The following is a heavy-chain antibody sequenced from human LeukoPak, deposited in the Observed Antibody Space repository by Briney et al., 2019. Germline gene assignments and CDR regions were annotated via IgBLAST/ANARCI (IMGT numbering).Heavy chain of an antibody. V-gene: IGHV1-2*02. Sequence: ASVKVSCKASGYTFTGYYMHWVRQAPGQGLEWMGWINPNSGGTNYARKFQGRVTMTRDTSISTAYMELSRLRSDDTAVYYCARGGVDIVATAYGTYYYYYYMDVWGKGTTVTVSS. D-gene: IGHD5-12*01. CDR2: INPNSGGT. CDR3: ARGGVDIVATAYGTYYYYYYMDV. CDR1: GYTFTGYY. J-gene: IGHJ6*03.